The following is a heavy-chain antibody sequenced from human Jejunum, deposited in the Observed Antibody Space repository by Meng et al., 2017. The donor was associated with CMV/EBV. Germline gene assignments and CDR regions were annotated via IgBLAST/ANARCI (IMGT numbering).Heavy chain of an antibody. V-gene: IGHV1-8*01. Sequence: WVRQAPGKGLEWMGWMNPNNGNTGYAQKFQGRFTMTWNTSISTAYMELSSLRSEDTAIYYCASHQQFCSGGSCYSLGYYYGMDVWGQGTTVTVSS. CDR2: MNPNNGNT. D-gene: IGHD2-15*01. CDR3: ASHQQFCSGGSCYSLGYYYGMDV. J-gene: IGHJ6*02.